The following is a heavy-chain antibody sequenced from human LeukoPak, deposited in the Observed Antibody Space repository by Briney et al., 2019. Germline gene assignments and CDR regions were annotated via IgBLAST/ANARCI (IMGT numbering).Heavy chain of an antibody. CDR1: GFTFSASS. CDR3: ARDRDGIAVAGTLDY. Sequence: GGSLRLSCAASGFTFSASSMHWVRQAPGKGLEWVALISDDGSNESFADSVKGRFTTSRDNSKNTLYLQMNSLRAEDTAVYYCARDRDGIAVAGTLDYWGQGTLVTVSS. J-gene: IGHJ4*02. D-gene: IGHD6-19*01. CDR2: ISDDGSNE. V-gene: IGHV3-30*04.